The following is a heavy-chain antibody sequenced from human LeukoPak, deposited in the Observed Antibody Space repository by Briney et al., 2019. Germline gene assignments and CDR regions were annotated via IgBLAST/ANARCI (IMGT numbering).Heavy chain of an antibody. CDR1: GGSISSGSYY. V-gene: IGHV4-61*02. CDR2: IYTSGST. D-gene: IGHD3-10*01. CDR3: ARDANGSGSYIPYWYFDL. J-gene: IGHJ2*01. Sequence: SETLSLTCTVSGGSISSGSYYWSWIRQPAGKGLEWIGRIYTSGSTNYNPSLKSRVTISVDTSKNQFSLKLSSVTAADTAVYYCARDANGSGSYIPYWYFDLWGRGTLVTVSS.